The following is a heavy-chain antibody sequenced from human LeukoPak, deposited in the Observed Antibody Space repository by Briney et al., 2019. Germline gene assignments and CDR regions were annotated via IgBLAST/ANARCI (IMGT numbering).Heavy chain of an antibody. CDR3: AKAREDIVVVPAAMGSLTYYYYGMDV. CDR2: IRGSGGST. J-gene: IGHJ6*04. V-gene: IGHV3-23*01. Sequence: GGSLRLSCAASGFTFSSFAMSWVRQAPGKGLEWVSAIRGSGGSTYYADSVKGRFTISRDNSKNTLYLQMNSLRAEDTAVYYCAKAREDIVVVPAAMGSLTYYYYGMDVWGKGTTVTVSS. CDR1: GFTFSSFA. D-gene: IGHD2-2*01.